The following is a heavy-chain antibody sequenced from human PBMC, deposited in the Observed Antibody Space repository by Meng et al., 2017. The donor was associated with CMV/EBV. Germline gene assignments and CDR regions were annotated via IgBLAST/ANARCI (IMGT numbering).Heavy chain of an antibody. Sequence: SETLSLTCTVSGGSIRSSSYYWGWIRQPPGKGLEWIGSIDYSGSTYYNPSLKSRVTISVDTSKNQFSLKLSSVTAADTAVYYCVSGGDGNPPVLDAFDIWGQGTMVTVSS. CDR2: IDYSGST. J-gene: IGHJ3*02. D-gene: IGHD1-14*01. CDR1: GGSIRSSSYY. CDR3: VSGGDGNPPVLDAFDI. V-gene: IGHV4-39*07.